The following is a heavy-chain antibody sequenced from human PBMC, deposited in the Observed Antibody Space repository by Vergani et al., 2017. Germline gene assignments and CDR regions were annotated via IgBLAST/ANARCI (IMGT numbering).Heavy chain of an antibody. CDR1: GFTFSRYS. CDR3: AKLGSGWYYFDY. J-gene: IGHJ4*02. D-gene: IGHD6-19*01. Sequence: EVQLVESGGGLVKPGGSLRLSCAASGFTFSRYSMNWVRQAPGKGLEWVSAISGSGGSTYYADSVTGRFTISRDNSKNTLYLQMNSLRAEDTAVYYCAKLGSGWYYFDYWGQGTLVTVSS. CDR2: ISGSGGST. V-gene: IGHV3-23*04.